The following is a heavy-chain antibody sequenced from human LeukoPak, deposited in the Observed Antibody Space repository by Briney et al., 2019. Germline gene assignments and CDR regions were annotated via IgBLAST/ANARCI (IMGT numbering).Heavy chain of an antibody. J-gene: IGHJ5*02. D-gene: IGHD3-3*01. V-gene: IGHV4-59*12. Sequence: SETLSLTCTVSGDSISSYYWTWIRQPPGKGLEWIGYIYYSGSTNYNPSLKSRVTISVDTSKNQFSLKLSSVTAADTAVYYCARFWDNWFDPWGQGTLVTVSS. CDR2: IYYSGST. CDR1: GDSISSYY. CDR3: ARFWDNWFDP.